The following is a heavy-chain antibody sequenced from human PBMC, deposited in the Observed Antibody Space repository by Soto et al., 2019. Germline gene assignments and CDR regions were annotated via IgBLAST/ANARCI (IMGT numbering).Heavy chain of an antibody. D-gene: IGHD6-19*01. J-gene: IGHJ4*02. V-gene: IGHV3-30*18. Sequence: GGSLRLSCAASGFTFSSYGMHWVRQAPGKGLEWVAVISYDGSNKYYADSVKGRFTISRDNSKNTLYLQMNSLRAEDTAVYYCAKGEYSSGWYSDFMGDSTALSIDYWGQGTLVTVSS. CDR3: AKGEYSSGWYSDFMGDSTALSIDY. CDR2: ISYDGSNK. CDR1: GFTFSSYG.